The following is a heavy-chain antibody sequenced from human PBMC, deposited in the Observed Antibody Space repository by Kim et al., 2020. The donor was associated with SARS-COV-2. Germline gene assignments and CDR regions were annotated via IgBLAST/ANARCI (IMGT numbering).Heavy chain of an antibody. J-gene: IGHJ3*02. Sequence: SETLSLTCAVSGGSISSSNWWSWVRQPPGKGLEWIGEIYHSGSTNYNPSLKSRVTISVDKSKNQFSLKLSSVTAADTAVYYCAREGAHSSGYKRNAFDIWGQGTMVTVSS. CDR2: IYHSGST. D-gene: IGHD3-22*01. V-gene: IGHV4-4*02. CDR1: GGSISSSNW. CDR3: AREGAHSSGYKRNAFDI.